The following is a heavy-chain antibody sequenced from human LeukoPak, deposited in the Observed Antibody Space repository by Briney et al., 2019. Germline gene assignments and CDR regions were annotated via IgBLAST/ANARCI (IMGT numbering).Heavy chain of an antibody. J-gene: IGHJ5*02. D-gene: IGHD3-22*01. CDR3: ARDKPSGPSSGENWFDP. V-gene: IGHV4-59*01. CDR1: GGSISSYY. Sequence: SETLSLTCTVSGGSISSYYWSWIRQPPGKGLEWIGYIYYSGSTNYNPSLKSRVTISVDTSKNQFSLKLSSVTAADTAVYYCARDKPSGPSSGENWFDPWGQGTLVTVSS. CDR2: IYYSGST.